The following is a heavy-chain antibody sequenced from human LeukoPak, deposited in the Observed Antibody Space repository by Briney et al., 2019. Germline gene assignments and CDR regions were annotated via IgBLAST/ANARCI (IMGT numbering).Heavy chain of an antibody. CDR3: AKAGWRGGGTFNEFDP. Sequence: PSETLSLTCTVSGGSISSGSYYWSWIRQAPGRALEWIGFFRYSGNSYYNPSLKSRVTISVDASKNQFALKLRSVTAADTAVYFCAKAGWRGGGTFNEFDPWGQGILVTVSS. J-gene: IGHJ5*02. D-gene: IGHD3-16*01. CDR2: FRYSGNS. CDR1: GGSISSGSYY. V-gene: IGHV4-30-4*01.